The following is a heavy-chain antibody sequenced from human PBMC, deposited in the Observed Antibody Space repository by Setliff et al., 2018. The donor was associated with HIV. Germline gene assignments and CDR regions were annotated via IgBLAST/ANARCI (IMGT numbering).Heavy chain of an antibody. D-gene: IGHD4-17*01. V-gene: IGHV1-18*01. CDR2: IDADNGNT. CDR1: GYTLTSYA. J-gene: IGHJ6*03. Sequence: ASVKVSCKASGYTLTSYAITWVRQAPGQGLEWVGWIDADNGNTNYAQKFRGRVTMATDTSTNTAYMEVRSLTSDDTAVYYCVRVTADRTNYYYYMDVWDKGTTVTVSS. CDR3: VRVTADRTNYYYYMDV.